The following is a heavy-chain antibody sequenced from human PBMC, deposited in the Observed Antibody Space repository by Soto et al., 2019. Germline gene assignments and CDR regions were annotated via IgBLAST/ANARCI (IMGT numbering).Heavy chain of an antibody. CDR1: GGSFSDSY. Sequence: PSETLSLTCAVYGGSFSDSYWTWIRQPPGKGLEWIGEINHSGKTNYNPSLKSRVILSVDTSKNQFSVKLSSVTAADTAVYYCATIRGFWFDPWGQGTLVTVSS. V-gene: IGHV4-34*01. J-gene: IGHJ5*02. D-gene: IGHD2-21*01. CDR2: INHSGKT. CDR3: ATIRGFWFDP.